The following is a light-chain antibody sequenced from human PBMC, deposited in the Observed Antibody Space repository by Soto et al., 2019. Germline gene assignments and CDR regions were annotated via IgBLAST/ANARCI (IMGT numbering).Light chain of an antibody. CDR1: TSDIGDYNY. CDR2: EVN. J-gene: IGLJ1*01. CDR3: SSYAGSSNV. Sequence: QSALTQPASVSGSPGQSITISCTGTTSDIGDYNYVSWYQHLPDKVPKLMIYEVNKRPSGVPDRFSGSKSGNTASLTVSGLQAEDEADYYCSSYAGSSNVFGTGTKLTVL. V-gene: IGLV2-8*01.